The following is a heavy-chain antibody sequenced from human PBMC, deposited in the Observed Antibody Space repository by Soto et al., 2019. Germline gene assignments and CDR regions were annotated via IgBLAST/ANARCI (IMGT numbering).Heavy chain of an antibody. V-gene: IGHV4-39*01. Sequence: QLQLQESGPGLVKPSETLSLTCTVSGGSISSSSYYWGWIRQPPGKGLEWIGSIYYSGSTYYNPSLKSRVTLSVDTSKNQFSLKLSSVTAADTAVYYCARQAATGIIDYWGQGTLVTVSS. J-gene: IGHJ4*02. D-gene: IGHD1-1*01. CDR1: GGSISSSSYY. CDR2: IYYSGST. CDR3: ARQAATGIIDY.